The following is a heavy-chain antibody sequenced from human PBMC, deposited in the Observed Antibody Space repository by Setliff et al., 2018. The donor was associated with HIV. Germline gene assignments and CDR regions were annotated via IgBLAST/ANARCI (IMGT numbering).Heavy chain of an antibody. Sequence: PSETLSLTCTVSGGSIRSHYWSWIRQPPGKGLEWIGNIYYSGSTNYNPSLKSRVTISVDTSKNQFSLKLSSVTAADTAVYYCARFHYYGSGSYSARDAFDIWGQGTMVTVSS. CDR2: IYYSGST. V-gene: IGHV4-59*11. CDR1: GGSIRSHY. CDR3: ARFHYYGSGSYSARDAFDI. J-gene: IGHJ3*02. D-gene: IGHD3-10*01.